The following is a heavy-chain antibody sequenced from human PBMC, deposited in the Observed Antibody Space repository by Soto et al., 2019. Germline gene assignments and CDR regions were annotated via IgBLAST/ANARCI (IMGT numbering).Heavy chain of an antibody. CDR2: INAGNGNT. V-gene: IGHV1-3*01. D-gene: IGHD4-17*01. Sequence: GASVKVSCKASGDTFTSYAMHWVRQAPGQRLEWMGWINAGNGNTKYSQKFQGRVTITRDTSASTAYMELSSLRSEDTAVYYCARARLYGDYVERYYYYYMDVWGEGTTVTVSS. CDR3: ARARLYGDYVERYYYYYMDV. J-gene: IGHJ6*03. CDR1: GDTFTSYA.